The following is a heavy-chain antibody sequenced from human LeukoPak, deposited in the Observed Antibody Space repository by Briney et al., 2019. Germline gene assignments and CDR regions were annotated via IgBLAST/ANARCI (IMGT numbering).Heavy chain of an antibody. V-gene: IGHV3-7*01. CDR2: ISPDGSAA. CDR1: GFTYSNYW. J-gene: IGHJ4*02. CDR3: ARSVDY. Sequence: GGSLRLSCEASGFTYSNYWMSWFRQAPGKGLEWVANISPDGSAAFYVDSVKGRVTISRDNAKNSLYLQMFSLRAEDTAVYYCARSVDYWGQGTLVTVSS.